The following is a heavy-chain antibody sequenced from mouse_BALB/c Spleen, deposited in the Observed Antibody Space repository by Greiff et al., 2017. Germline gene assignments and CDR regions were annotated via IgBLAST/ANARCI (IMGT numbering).Heavy chain of an antibody. D-gene: IGHD2-12*01. CDR1: GFTFSNYW. CDR3: TRYDGAMDY. Sequence: EVKLMESGGGLVQPGGSMKLSCVASGFTFSNYWMNWVRQSPEKGLEWVAEIRLKSNNYATHYAESVKGRFTISRDDSKSSVYLQMNNLRAEDTGIYYCTRYDGAMDYWGQGTSVTVSS. J-gene: IGHJ4*01. CDR2: IRLKSNNYAT. V-gene: IGHV6-6*02.